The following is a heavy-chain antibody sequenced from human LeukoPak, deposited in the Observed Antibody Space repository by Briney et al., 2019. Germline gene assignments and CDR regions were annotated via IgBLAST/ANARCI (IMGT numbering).Heavy chain of an antibody. Sequence: PSETLSLTCAVSGASISSGAYSWSWIRQPPGKAMEWIGYIYASGFTYENPYLKSRVTISLDTSMNQVSLRLTSVTAADTAVYFCARGGRGQYYYMDVWGKGTTVIVSS. D-gene: IGHD1-14*01. CDR2: IYASGFT. CDR1: GASISSGAYS. V-gene: IGHV4-30-4*07. CDR3: ARGGRGQYYYMDV. J-gene: IGHJ6*03.